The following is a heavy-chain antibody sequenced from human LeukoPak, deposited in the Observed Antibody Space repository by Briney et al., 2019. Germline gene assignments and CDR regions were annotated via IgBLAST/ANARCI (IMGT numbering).Heavy chain of an antibody. CDR1: GFTFSNYA. V-gene: IGHV3-23*01. CDR2: ITGSGFST. Sequence: PGGSLKLPCAASGFTFSNYAMTWVRQAPGKGLEWVSTITGSGFSTYYADSVKGRFTISRDNSKNTLYLQMNSLTAEDTAVYYCAKDHDSSGYYYQNWFDPWGQGTLVTVSS. CDR3: AKDHDSSGYYYQNWFDP. D-gene: IGHD3-22*01. J-gene: IGHJ5*02.